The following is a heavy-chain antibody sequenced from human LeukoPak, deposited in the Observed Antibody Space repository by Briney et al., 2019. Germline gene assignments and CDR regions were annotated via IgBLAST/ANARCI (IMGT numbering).Heavy chain of an antibody. CDR1: GGSISTYY. J-gene: IGHJ3*02. CDR3: ARSITLVRGVIAAFDI. CDR2: IYFGGTT. D-gene: IGHD3-10*01. Sequence: KPSETLSLTCTVSGGSISTYYWSWIRQPPGKGLEWIGSIYFGGTTTYNSSLKSRVTISVDTSKNQFSLKLSSVTAADTAVYYCARSITLVRGVIAAFDIWGQGTMVTVSS. V-gene: IGHV4-59*08.